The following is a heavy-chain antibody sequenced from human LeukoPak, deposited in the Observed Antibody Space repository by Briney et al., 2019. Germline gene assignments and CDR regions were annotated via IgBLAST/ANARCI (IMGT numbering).Heavy chain of an antibody. CDR3: AKDYDAVWGGTDY. Sequence: PGGSLRLSCAASGFTFGIYAMSWVRQAPGKGLEGVSAISGSGGSTYYADSVKVRFTISKDNSKNTLYLQMNSLRAEDTAVYYCAKDYDAVWGGTDYGGQGTLVTVSS. J-gene: IGHJ4*02. CDR2: ISGSGGST. V-gene: IGHV3-23*01. D-gene: IGHD3-16*01. CDR1: GFTFGIYA.